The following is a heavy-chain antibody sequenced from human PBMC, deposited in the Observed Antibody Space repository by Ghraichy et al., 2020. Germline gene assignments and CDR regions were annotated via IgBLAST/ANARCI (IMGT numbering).Heavy chain of an antibody. CDR2: IYSGGST. D-gene: IGHD5-18*01. CDR1: GFTVSSNY. J-gene: IGHJ4*02. Sequence: LSLTCAASGFTVSSNYMSWVRQAPGKGLEWVSVIYSGGSTYYADSVKGRFTISRDNSKTTLYLQMTSLRAGDTAVYYCARELRRYSYGLFDYWGQGTLVTVSS. V-gene: IGHV3-66*02. CDR3: ARELRRYSYGLFDY.